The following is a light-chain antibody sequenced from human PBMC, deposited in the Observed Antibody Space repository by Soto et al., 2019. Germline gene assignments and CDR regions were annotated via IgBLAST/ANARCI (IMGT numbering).Light chain of an antibody. CDR1: QSINNY. CDR3: QQSYNSPYT. Sequence: DLQMTQSPSSLSASLGDRVTITCRASQSINNYLNWYQQEEGKAPKLLIYAATSLQSGVPSRFSGSGSRTEFTLTISSLQPGDFATYYCQQSYNSPYTFGLGTKLEIK. J-gene: IGKJ2*01. CDR2: AAT. V-gene: IGKV1-39*01.